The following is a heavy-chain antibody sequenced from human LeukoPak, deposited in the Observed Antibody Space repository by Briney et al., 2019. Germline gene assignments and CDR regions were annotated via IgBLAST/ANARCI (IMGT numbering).Heavy chain of an antibody. CDR1: GFTFSSYS. V-gene: IGHV3-48*01. J-gene: IGHJ3*01. Sequence: PGGSLRLSCEASGFTFSSYSTNWVRQAPGKGLEWVSYISFSSATIHYADSVKGRFTISRDNAKNSLYLQLNSLRAEDTALYYCARDTHYYGSGSPAFDLWGRGTMVTVSS. D-gene: IGHD3-10*01. CDR2: ISFSSATI. CDR3: ARDTHYYGSGSPAFDL.